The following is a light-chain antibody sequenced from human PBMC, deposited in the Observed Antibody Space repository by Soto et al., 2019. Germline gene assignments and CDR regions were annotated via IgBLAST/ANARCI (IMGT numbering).Light chain of an antibody. V-gene: IGKV1-5*01. Sequence: DIQMTQSPSTLSASVGDRVTITCRASQSISSWLAWYQQKPGKAPKLLIYDASSLESGVPSRFSGSGSGTEFTLTISSLQPDDFATYYCQQYNSYKLTFGQGTRLEIK. CDR2: DAS. CDR3: QQYNSYKLT. J-gene: IGKJ5*01. CDR1: QSISSW.